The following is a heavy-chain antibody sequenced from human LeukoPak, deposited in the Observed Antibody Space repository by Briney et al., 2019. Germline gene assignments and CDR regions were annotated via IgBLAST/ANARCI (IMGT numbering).Heavy chain of an antibody. CDR1: GYTFTGYY. CDR2: ISAYNGNT. Sequence: ASAKVSCKASGYTFTGYYMHWVRQAPGQGLEWMGWISAYNGNTNYAQKLQGRVTMTTDTSTSTAYMELRSLRSDDTAVYYCARDRRDYSNYFDYWGQGTLVTVSS. CDR3: ARDRRDYSNYFDY. J-gene: IGHJ4*02. V-gene: IGHV1-18*04. D-gene: IGHD4-11*01.